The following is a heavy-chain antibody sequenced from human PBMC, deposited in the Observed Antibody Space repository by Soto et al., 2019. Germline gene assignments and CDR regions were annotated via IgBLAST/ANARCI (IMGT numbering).Heavy chain of an antibody. V-gene: IGHV3-48*03. D-gene: IGHD3-3*01. CDR1: GFTFSSYE. J-gene: IGHJ2*01. CDR3: ARDILYDFWSGYYGFDL. CDR2: ISSSGSTI. Sequence: GGSLRLSCAASGFTFSSYEMNWVRQAPGKGLEWVSYISSSGSTIYYADSVKGRFTISRDNAKNSLYLQMNSLRAEDTAVYYCARDILYDFWSGYYGFDLWGRGTLVTVS.